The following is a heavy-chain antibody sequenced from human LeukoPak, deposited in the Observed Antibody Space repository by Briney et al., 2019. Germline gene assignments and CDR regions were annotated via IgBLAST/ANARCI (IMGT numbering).Heavy chain of an antibody. CDR1: GFTVSSNY. D-gene: IGHD3-22*01. CDR2: IYSGGST. CDR3: ARDGNHYDSSGFDY. J-gene: IGHJ4*02. V-gene: IGHV3-66*01. Sequence: GGSLRLSCAASGFTVSSNYMSWVRQAPGKGLEWVSVIYSGGSTYYADSVKGRFTISRDNSKNTLYLQMNSLRAEDTAVYYCARDGNHYDSSGFDYWGQGTLVTVSS.